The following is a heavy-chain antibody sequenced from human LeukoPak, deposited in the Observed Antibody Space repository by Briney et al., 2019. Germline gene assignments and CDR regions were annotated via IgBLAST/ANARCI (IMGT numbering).Heavy chain of an antibody. J-gene: IGHJ4*02. D-gene: IGHD2-15*01. CDR1: GFTFSSYG. V-gene: IGHV3-33*01. CDR2: IWYDGSNK. CDR3: ARGPLGYCSGGSCPLPADY. Sequence: GGSLRLSCAASGFTFSSYGMHWVRRAPGKGLEWVAVIWYDGSNKYYADSVKGRFTISRDNSKNTLYLQMNSLRAEDTAVYYCARGPLGYCSGGSCPLPADYWGQGTLVTVSS.